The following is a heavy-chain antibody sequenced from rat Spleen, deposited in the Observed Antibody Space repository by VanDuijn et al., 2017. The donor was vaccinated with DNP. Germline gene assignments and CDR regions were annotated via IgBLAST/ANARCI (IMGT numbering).Heavy chain of an antibody. CDR3: TREDYNNYDYVMDA. Sequence: EVQLVESGGGLVQPGRSLKLSCAASGFTFSNYGMHWIRQAPTKGLEWVASITNTGGSIYYPDSVKGRFTISRDNAQNTLYLQMNSLRSEDTATYYCTREDYNNYDYVMDAWGQGASVTVSS. CDR1: GFTFSNYG. CDR2: ITNTGGSI. D-gene: IGHD1-10*01. V-gene: IGHV5-19*01. J-gene: IGHJ4*01.